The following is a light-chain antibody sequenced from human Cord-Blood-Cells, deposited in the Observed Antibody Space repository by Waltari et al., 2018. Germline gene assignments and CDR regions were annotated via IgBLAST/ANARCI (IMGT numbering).Light chain of an antibody. CDR3: QQSYSTPKT. Sequence: DIQMTQSPSSLSASVGDRVTITCQASQSISSYLNWYQQKPGKAPKLLIYAASSVQSGVPSRFSGSGAGTDFTLTISSLQPEDFATYYCQQSYSTPKTFGQGTKVEIK. V-gene: IGKV1-39*01. CDR2: AAS. CDR1: QSISSY. J-gene: IGKJ1*01.